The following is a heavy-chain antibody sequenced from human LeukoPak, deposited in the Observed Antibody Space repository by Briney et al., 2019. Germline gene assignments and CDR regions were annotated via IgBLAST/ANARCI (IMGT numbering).Heavy chain of an antibody. D-gene: IGHD3-3*01. CDR1: GFTFSTYA. V-gene: IGHV3-30-3*01. J-gene: IGHJ4*02. CDR3: ARDYDFWSGFFDY. Sequence: PGGSLRLSRAASGFTFSTYAMHWVRQAPGKGLEWVAVISYDGSNKYYADSVKGRFTISRDNSKNTLYLQMNSLRAEDTAVYYCARDYDFWSGFFDYWGQGTLVTVSS. CDR2: ISYDGSNK.